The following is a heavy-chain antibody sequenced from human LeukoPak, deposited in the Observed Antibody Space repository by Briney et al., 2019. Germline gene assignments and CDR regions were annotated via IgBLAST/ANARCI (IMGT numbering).Heavy chain of an antibody. CDR1: GFIFSNYG. V-gene: IGHV3-23*01. CDR3: ARDQVTMVRGVIMDYYYGMDV. CDR2: ISGSGGST. J-gene: IGHJ6*02. Sequence: GGSLRLSCAASGFIFSNYGMSWVRQAPGKGLEWVSSISGSGGSTYYADSVKGRFTISRDNSKSTLYLQMISLRAEDTAVYYCARDQVTMVRGVIMDYYYGMDVWGQGTTVTVSS. D-gene: IGHD3-10*01.